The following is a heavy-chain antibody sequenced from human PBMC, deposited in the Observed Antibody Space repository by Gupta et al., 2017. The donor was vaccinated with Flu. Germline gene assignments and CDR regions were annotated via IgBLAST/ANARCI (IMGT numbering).Heavy chain of an antibody. CDR1: GYTFTSYG. D-gene: IGHD3-22*01. CDR3: ARDFGYYYDSSGYYYGRYYYYGMDV. CDR2: ISDSNGNT. V-gene: IGHV1-18*01. Sequence: QVQLVQSGAEVKKPGASVKVSCKASGYTFTSYGISWVRQAPGQGLEWMGWISDSNGNTNDEKKLQGRVTMTTDTSTSTAYMELRSLRSDDTAVYYCARDFGYYYDSSGYYYGRYYYYGMDVWGQGTTVTVAS. J-gene: IGHJ6*02.